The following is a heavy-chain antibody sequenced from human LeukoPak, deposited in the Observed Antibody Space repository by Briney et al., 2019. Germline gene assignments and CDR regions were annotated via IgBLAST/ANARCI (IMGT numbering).Heavy chain of an antibody. V-gene: IGHV4-34*01. D-gene: IGHD5-12*01. CDR3: ARGRGGYSGYFFR. CDR1: GGTLIGYH. CDR2: MNHSGSS. Sequence: SETLSLTCTVSGGTLIGYHWNWICQAPGKGLEWIGEMNHSGSSNFNPSLRGRATISADTSKNQFSLNMTSMTAADTAVYYCARGRGGYSGYFFRWGKGILVTVSS. J-gene: IGHJ4*03.